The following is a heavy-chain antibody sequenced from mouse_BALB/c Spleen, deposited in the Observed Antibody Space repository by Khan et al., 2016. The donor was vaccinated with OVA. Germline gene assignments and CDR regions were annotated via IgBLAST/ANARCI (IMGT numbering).Heavy chain of an antibody. CDR2: ITYSGST. Sequence: EVQLQESGPGLVKPSQSLSLTCTVTGYSITSDYAWNWIRQFPGTKLEWMGYITYSGSTSYRPSLKSRISITRDTSKNQFFLQLNSVTTEDTATYNCAMGRSYWGQGTLVTVSA. CDR3: AMGRSY. D-gene: IGHD4-1*01. V-gene: IGHV3-2*02. CDR1: GYSITSDYA. J-gene: IGHJ3*01.